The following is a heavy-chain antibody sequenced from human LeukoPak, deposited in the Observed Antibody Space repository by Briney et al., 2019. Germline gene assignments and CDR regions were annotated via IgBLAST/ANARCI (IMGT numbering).Heavy chain of an antibody. CDR3: ARDAAQYYGMDV. J-gene: IGHJ6*04. CDR1: GFIVSSNY. V-gene: IGHV3-53*01. Sequence: GGSLRLSCAASGFIVSSNYMSWVRQAPGKGLEWVSVIYSGGSTYYADSVKGRFTISRDNSKNTLYLQMNSLRAEDTAVYYCARDAAQYYGMDVWGKRTTVTVSS. CDR2: IYSGGST.